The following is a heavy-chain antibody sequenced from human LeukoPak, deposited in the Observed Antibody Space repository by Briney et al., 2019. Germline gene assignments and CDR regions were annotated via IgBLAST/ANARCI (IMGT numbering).Heavy chain of an antibody. D-gene: IGHD6-19*01. CDR2: IYTSGST. V-gene: IGHV4-4*07. J-gene: IGHJ4*02. CDR1: GGSISSYY. Sequence: SETLSLTCTVSGGSISSYYWSWIRQPAGKGLEWIGRIYTSGSTNYNPSLKSRVTISVDKSKNQFSLKLSSVTAADTAVYYCAMSPPYSSGWYFDYWGQGTLVTVSS. CDR3: AMSPPYSSGWYFDY.